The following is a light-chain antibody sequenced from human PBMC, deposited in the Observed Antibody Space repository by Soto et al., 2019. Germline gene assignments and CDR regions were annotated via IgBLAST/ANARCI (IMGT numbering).Light chain of an antibody. CDR3: QHFGRASPIT. V-gene: IGKV3-20*01. Sequence: EIVLTQSPDTLSVSPGERATLSCRASQSVSAGHLAWFQQKPGQAPRLLIYGASSRATGIPDRFSGSGSGTDFTLTISRLEPEELSVYYCQHFGRASPITFGQGPRLEIK. J-gene: IGKJ5*01. CDR1: QSVSAGH. CDR2: GAS.